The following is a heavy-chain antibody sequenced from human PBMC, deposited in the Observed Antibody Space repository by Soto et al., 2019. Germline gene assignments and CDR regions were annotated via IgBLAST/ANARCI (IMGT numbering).Heavy chain of an antibody. D-gene: IGHD2-15*01. CDR1: GFTFSSYA. V-gene: IGHV3-23*01. CDR3: AKVGVVVVVAASYGMDV. Sequence: EVQLLESGGGLVQPGGSLRLSCAASGFTFSSYAMSWVRQAPGKGLEWVSAISGSGGSTYYADSVKGRFTISRDNSKNTLYLKMNSLRAEDTAVYYCAKVGVVVVVAASYGMDVWGQGTTVTVSS. CDR2: ISGSGGST. J-gene: IGHJ6*02.